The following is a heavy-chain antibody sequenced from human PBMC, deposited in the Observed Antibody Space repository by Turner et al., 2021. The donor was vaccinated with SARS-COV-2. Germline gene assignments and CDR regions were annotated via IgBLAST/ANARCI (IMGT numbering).Heavy chain of an antibody. CDR2: INPTSGGP. D-gene: IGHD6-13*01. CDR1: GYTFTGYY. V-gene: IGHV1-2*02. Sequence: QVQLVQSGAEVKKPGASVKVSCKASGYTFTGYYMHWVRQAPGQGLEWMGWINPTSGGPNYAQKFQGRVTMTRDTSISTAYMELSRLRSDDTAVYYCARATGYSNFDYWGQGTLVTVSS. J-gene: IGHJ4*02. CDR3: ARATGYSNFDY.